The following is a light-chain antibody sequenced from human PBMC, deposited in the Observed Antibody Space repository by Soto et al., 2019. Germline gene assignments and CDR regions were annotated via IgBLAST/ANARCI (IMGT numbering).Light chain of an antibody. CDR3: AAWDDSLNGPV. Sequence: QSVLTQPPSASGTPGQRVTISCSGSSSNIGSNTGNWWQQLPGTAPKLLIYSNNQRPSGVPDRRSGSTSGASAALAISGLQSEDEADYYCAAWDDSLNGPVFGGGTKVTVL. V-gene: IGLV1-44*01. J-gene: IGLJ3*02. CDR2: SNN. CDR1: SSNIGSNT.